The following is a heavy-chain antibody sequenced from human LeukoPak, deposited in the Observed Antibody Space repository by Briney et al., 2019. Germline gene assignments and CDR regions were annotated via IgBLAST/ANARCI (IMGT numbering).Heavy chain of an antibody. CDR1: GFTFSTYW. J-gene: IGHJ4*02. CDR2: IKTDGSST. CDR3: ARRCSGGNCFSESFDY. D-gene: IGHD2-15*01. Sequence: PGGSLRLSCAASGFTFSTYWMHWVRHAPGKGLVWVSRIKTDGSSTIYADSVKGRFTISRDNAKNTLYLQMNSLRVEDTAVYYCARRCSGGNCFSESFDYWGQGTLVTVSS. V-gene: IGHV3-74*01.